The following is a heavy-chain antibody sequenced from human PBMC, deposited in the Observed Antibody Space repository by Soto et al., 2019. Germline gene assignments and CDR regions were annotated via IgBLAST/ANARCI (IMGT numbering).Heavy chain of an antibody. CDR1: GYTFSSYD. J-gene: IGHJ4*02. CDR3: ARTDCSGDSCQTDY. CDR2: MNPNSGNT. V-gene: IGHV1-8*01. Sequence: ASVKVSCKASGYTFSSYDINWVRQATGQGLEWMGWMNPNSGNTGYAQKFQGRVTMTRNTSISTAYMELSSLRSEDTAVYYCARTDCSGDSCQTDYWGQGTLVTVSS. D-gene: IGHD2-15*01.